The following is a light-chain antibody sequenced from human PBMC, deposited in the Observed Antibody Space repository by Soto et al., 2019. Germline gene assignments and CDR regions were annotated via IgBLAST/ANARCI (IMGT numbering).Light chain of an antibody. V-gene: IGKV3-15*01. CDR3: QQYNNWPLT. CDR1: QSISRN. Sequence: EIVMTQSPATLSLSPGERATLSCRASQSISRNLAWYQQKPGQAPRLLIYGASTRATGVPARFSGSQSGTEFTLTISSLLSEDFAVYSCQQYNNWPLTFGGGTKVDIK. J-gene: IGKJ4*01. CDR2: GAS.